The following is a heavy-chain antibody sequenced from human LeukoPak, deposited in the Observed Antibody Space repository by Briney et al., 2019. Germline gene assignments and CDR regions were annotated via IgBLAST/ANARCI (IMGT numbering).Heavy chain of an antibody. CDR1: GGSISSYY. J-gene: IGHJ4*02. CDR3: ARGLRYFDWLSQIDY. CDR2: IYYSGST. D-gene: IGHD3-9*01. V-gene: IGHV4-59*08. Sequence: SETLSLTCTVSGGSISSYYWSWIRQPPGKGLEWIGYIYYSGSTNYNPSLKSRVTISVDTSKNQFSLKLSSVTAADTAVYYCARGLRYFDWLSQIDYWGQGTLVTVSS.